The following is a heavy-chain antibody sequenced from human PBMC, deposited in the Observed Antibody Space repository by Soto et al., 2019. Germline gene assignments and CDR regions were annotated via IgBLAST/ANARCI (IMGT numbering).Heavy chain of an antibody. CDR2: IYYSGST. CDR1: GGSISSGDYY. Sequence: QVQLQESGPGLVKPSQTLSLTCTVSGGSISSGDYYWTWIRQPPGKGLEWIGYIYYSGSTYYNPSLQRWGNQSNDPSKNQFSPELSSVTAADTGGEYWAKKYNSSWYGLRGQGTLVTVSS. D-gene: IGHD6-13*01. V-gene: IGHV4-30-4*01. CDR3: AKKYNSSWYGL. J-gene: IGHJ4*02.